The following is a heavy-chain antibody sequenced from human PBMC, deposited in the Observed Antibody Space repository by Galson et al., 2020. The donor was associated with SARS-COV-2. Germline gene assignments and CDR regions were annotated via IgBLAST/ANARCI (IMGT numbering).Heavy chain of an antibody. Sequence: GGSLRLSCAASGFSFSTYVMHWVRQAPGKGLEWVALLWYDESQEYYAESVKGRFTISRDISKNTLYLEMNSLRVEDTAVYYCARNPVAGTGGDWFDTWGQGTLVTVSS. CDR1: GFSFSTYV. V-gene: IGHV3-33*01. CDR3: ARNPVAGTGGDWFDT. D-gene: IGHD6-19*01. CDR2: LWYDESQE. J-gene: IGHJ5*02.